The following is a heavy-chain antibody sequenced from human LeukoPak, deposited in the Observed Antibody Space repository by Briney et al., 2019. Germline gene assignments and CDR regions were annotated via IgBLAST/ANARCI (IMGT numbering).Heavy chain of an antibody. Sequence: GESLEISCTGSGYIFANYWIGWVRQMPGKGLEWMGIIYPGDSGTKYSPSFQGQVTISADKSINTAYLQWSSLKASDTAMYYCARLDYYANSGTDYWGQGTLVTVSS. D-gene: IGHD3-22*01. V-gene: IGHV5-51*01. CDR3: ARLDYYANSGTDY. CDR1: GYIFANYW. J-gene: IGHJ4*02. CDR2: IYPGDSGT.